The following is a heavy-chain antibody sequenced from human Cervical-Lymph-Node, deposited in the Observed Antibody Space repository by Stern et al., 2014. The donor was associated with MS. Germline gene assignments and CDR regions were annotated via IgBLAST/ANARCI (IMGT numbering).Heavy chain of an antibody. CDR1: GGTFSSYA. CDR2: IIPIFGTT. D-gene: IGHD2/OR15-2a*01. V-gene: IGHV1-69*01. CDR3: ARGGLLSTWFDP. J-gene: IGHJ5*02. Sequence: VQLVESGAEVKKPGSSVKVSCKASGGTFSSYAISWVRQAPGQGLEWMGGIIPIFGTTNYAQKVQGRVTITADESTSTAYMELSSLRSEDTAVYCCARGGLLSTWFDPWGQGTLVTVSS.